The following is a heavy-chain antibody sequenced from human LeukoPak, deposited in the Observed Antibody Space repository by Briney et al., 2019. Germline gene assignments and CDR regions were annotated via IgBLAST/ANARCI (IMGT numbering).Heavy chain of an antibody. CDR2: IKDDGSEK. CDR1: GFTFSTYR. Sequence: GGSLRLSCSASGFTFSTYRRNWVRQAPGKGLEWLASIKDDGSEKYYVDSVKGRFTISRDNAKNSLYLQMNSLRADDTAVYFCAGGAGFLIDYWGQGALVTVSS. V-gene: IGHV3-7*01. CDR3: AGGAGFLIDY. J-gene: IGHJ4*02. D-gene: IGHD2/OR15-2a*01.